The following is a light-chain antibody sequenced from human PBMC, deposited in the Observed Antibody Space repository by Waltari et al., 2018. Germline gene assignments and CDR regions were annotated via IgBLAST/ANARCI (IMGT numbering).Light chain of an antibody. J-gene: IGLJ2*01. CDR2: GKN. CDR1: SLRTSY. V-gene: IGLV3-19*01. Sequence: SSELTQDPAVSVALGQTVRITCQGASLRTSYASWYQQKSGQAPILVLFGKNKRPSGIPDRFYGYNSETTTSVTIAGAQAEDDADYYCSSRDSSASHVLFAGGTKLTVL. CDR3: SSRDSSASHVL.